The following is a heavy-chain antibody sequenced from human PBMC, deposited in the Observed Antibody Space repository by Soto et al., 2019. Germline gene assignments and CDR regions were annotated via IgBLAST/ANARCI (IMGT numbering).Heavy chain of an antibody. J-gene: IGHJ3*02. V-gene: IGHV1-46*01. CDR1: GYTFTSYY. Sequence: ASVKVSCKASGYTFTSYYMNWVRQAPGQGIEWRGRINPRSGSTSYAQKFQGRVTMTRDTSTSTVYMELSSLRSKDTTVYYCAKVPPTDAFDIWGQGTMVTVSS. CDR3: AKVPPTDAFDI. CDR2: INPRSGST.